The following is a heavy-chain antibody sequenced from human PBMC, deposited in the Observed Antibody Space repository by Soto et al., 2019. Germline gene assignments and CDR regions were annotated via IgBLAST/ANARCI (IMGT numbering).Heavy chain of an antibody. CDR2: INHSGST. J-gene: IGHJ4*02. CDR3: ARGVGYAGFDY. CDR1: GGSFSAYY. Sequence: SETLSVTCAVDGGSFSAYYWSWIRQPPGKGLEWLGDINHSGSTNYNPSLKSRVTISVDRSKNQFSLKLSSVTAADTAAYYCARGVGYAGFDYWGQGTLVTVSS. V-gene: IGHV4-34*01. D-gene: IGHD5-12*01.